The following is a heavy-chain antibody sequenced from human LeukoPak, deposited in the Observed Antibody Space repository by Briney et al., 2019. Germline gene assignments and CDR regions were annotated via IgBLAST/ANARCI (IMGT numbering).Heavy chain of an antibody. V-gene: IGHV4-59*12. CDR2: IYYSGST. CDR1: GGSISSYY. J-gene: IGHJ5*02. D-gene: IGHD6-6*01. CDR3: ARGSTSSPWDWFDP. Sequence: SETLSLTCTVSGGSISSYYWSWIRQPPGKGLEWVGYIYYSGSTDYNPSLKSRVTISVDTSKNQFSLKLSSVTAADTAVYYCARGSTSSPWDWFDPWGQGTLVTVSS.